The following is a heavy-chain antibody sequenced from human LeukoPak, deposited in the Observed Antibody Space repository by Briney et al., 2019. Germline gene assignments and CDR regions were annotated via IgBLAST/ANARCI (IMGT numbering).Heavy chain of an antibody. J-gene: IGHJ4*02. V-gene: IGHV1-8*01. D-gene: IGHD3-3*01. CDR2: INLNSGNT. CDR3: ARSQDERFLEWLLYLDY. CDR1: GYTFTSYD. Sequence: GASVKVSCKASGYTFTSYDINWVGKAPGQGLEWMGWINLNSGNTGYAQKFQGRVTMTRNTSISTAYMELSSLRSEDTAVYYCARSQDERFLEWLLYLDYWGQGSLVTVSS.